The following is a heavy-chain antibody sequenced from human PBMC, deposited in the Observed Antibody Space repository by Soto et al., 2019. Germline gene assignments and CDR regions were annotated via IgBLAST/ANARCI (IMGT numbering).Heavy chain of an antibody. CDR3: ARMGDVPYYYYGMNV. Sequence: QVQLVQSGAEVKKPGALVKVSCKASGYTFTSYGITWVRQAPGQGLEWLGWINGYNGNTNYAQKLQGRVTMTTYTSTSTAYMELRSLRSVDTAVYYCARMGDVPYYYYGMNVWGQGTTVTVSS. CDR2: INGYNGNT. D-gene: IGHD3-16*01. J-gene: IGHJ6*02. V-gene: IGHV1-18*01. CDR1: GYTFTSYG.